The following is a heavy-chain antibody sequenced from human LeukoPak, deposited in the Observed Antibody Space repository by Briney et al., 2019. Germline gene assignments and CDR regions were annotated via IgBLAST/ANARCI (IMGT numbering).Heavy chain of an antibody. CDR1: GFXFSSYW. CDR3: ATSRTFDY. Sequence: GGSLRLSCAASGFXFSSYWIHWVRESPGKGLVWASRINSDGSSTSYADSVKGRFTISRDNAKNTVYLQMNSLRAEDTAVYYCATSRTFDYWGQGTLVSVSS. J-gene: IGHJ4*02. CDR2: INSDGSST. V-gene: IGHV3-74*01.